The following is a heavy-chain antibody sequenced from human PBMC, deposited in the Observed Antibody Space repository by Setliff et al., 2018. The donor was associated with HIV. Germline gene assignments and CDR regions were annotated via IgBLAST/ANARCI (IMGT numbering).Heavy chain of an antibody. CDR2: ISSSGSTR. J-gene: IGHJ4*02. D-gene: IGHD4-17*01. CDR3: ARGQTSVTLQFDH. Sequence: GGSLRLSCAASGFTFSSYEMNWVRQAPGKGLEWVSYISSSGSTRYYAVSVKGRFTIPRDNAKNSLFLQMNSLRAEDTAVYYCARGQTSVTLQFDHWGQGTLVTVSS. CDR1: GFTFSSYE. V-gene: IGHV3-48*03.